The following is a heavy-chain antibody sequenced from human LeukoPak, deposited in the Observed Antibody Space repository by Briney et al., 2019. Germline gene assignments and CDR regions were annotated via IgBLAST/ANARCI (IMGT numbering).Heavy chain of an antibody. CDR1: GFTFSSYA. CDR2: ISGSGGST. Sequence: GGSLRLSCAASGFTFSSYAMSWVRQAPGKGLEWVSAISGSGGSTYYADSVKGRFTISRDNAKNSLYLQMNSLRAEDTAVYYCARGGYGSGSYPDYWGQGTLVTVSS. D-gene: IGHD3-10*01. V-gene: IGHV3-23*01. J-gene: IGHJ4*02. CDR3: ARGGYGSGSYPDY.